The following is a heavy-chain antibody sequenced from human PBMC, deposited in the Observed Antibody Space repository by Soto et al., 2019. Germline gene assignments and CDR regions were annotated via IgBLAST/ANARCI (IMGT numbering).Heavy chain of an antibody. V-gene: IGHV1-18*01. Sequence: GASVKVSCEASGYTFTSYGISCVRQAPGQGLEWMGWISAYNGNTNYAQKLQGRVTMTTDTSTSTAYMELRSLRSDDTAVYYCARRLWLEDKNWFDPWGQGTLVTVSS. CDR1: GYTFTSYG. J-gene: IGHJ5*02. CDR3: ARRLWLEDKNWFDP. D-gene: IGHD6-19*01. CDR2: ISAYNGNT.